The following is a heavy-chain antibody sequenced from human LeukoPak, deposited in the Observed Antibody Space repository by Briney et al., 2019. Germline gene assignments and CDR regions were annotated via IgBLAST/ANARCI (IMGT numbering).Heavy chain of an antibody. D-gene: IGHD3-3*01. Sequence: GASVKVSCKASVYTFTSYGISWGRQAPGEGLEWRGWISAYNGNTTYAQKLQGRVTITTDTSTTTAYMELRSLRSDDAAVYYCARDHTDFWSGSDYYYYGMDVWGQGTTVTVSS. V-gene: IGHV1-18*01. CDR2: ISAYNGNT. J-gene: IGHJ6*02. CDR3: ARDHTDFWSGSDYYYYGMDV. CDR1: VYTFTSYG.